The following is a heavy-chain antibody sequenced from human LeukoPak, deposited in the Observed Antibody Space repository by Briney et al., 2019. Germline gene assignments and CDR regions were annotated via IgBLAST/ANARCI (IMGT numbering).Heavy chain of an antibody. CDR2: IYYSGST. CDR3: AGGSGDAFDI. Sequence: SETLSLTCTVSGGSINNRNCYWGWIRQPPGKGLDWIGNIYYSGSTYYNPSLKSRVTISVDTPKNQFSLKLSSVTAADTAVYYCAGGSGDAFDIWGQGTMVTVSS. CDR1: GGSINNRNCY. V-gene: IGHV4-39*07. D-gene: IGHD1-14*01. J-gene: IGHJ3*02.